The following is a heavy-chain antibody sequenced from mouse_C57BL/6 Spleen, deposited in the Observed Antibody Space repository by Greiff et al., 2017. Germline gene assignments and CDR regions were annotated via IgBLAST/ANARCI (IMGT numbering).Heavy chain of an antibody. V-gene: IGHV1-69*01. CDR1: GYTFTSYW. CDR2: IDPSDSYT. Sequence: QVQLQQPGAELVMPGASVKLSCKASGYTFTSYWMHWVKQRPGQGLEWIGEIDPSDSYTNYNQKFKGKSTVTVDKSSSTAYMQLSSLTSEDSAVYDCARHPLYDGYYGYFDVWGTGTTVTVSS. CDR3: ARHPLYDGYYGYFDV. J-gene: IGHJ1*03. D-gene: IGHD2-3*01.